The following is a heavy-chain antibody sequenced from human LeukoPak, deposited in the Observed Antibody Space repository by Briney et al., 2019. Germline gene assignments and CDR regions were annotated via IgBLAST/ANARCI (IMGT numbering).Heavy chain of an antibody. D-gene: IGHD6-19*01. CDR3: ARDRIAVAEPNGMDV. CDR1: GFTFSSYA. J-gene: IGHJ6*02. V-gene: IGHV3-30-3*01. CDR2: ISYDGSNK. Sequence: GGSLRLSCAASGFTFSSYAMHWVHQAPGKGLEWVAVISYDGSNKYYADSVKGRFTISRDNSKNTLYLQMNSLRAEDTAVYYCARDRIAVAEPNGMDVWGQGTTVTVSS.